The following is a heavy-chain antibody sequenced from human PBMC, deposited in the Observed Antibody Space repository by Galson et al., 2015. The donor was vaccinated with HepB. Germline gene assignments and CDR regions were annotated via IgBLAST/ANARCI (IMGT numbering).Heavy chain of an antibody. CDR1: GDSVSSNSAA. D-gene: IGHD3-3*01. CDR3: ARDVERFLEWSIYYYYYMDV. V-gene: IGHV6-1*01. J-gene: IGHJ6*03. Sequence: CAISGDSVSSNSAAWNWIRQSPSRGLEWLGRTYYRSKWYNDYAVSVKSRITINPDTSKNQFSLQLNSVTPEDTAVYYCARDVERFLEWSIYYYYYMDVWGKGTTVTVSS. CDR2: TYYRSKWYN.